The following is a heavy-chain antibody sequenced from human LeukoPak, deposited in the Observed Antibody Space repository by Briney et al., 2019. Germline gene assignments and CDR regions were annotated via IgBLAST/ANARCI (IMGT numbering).Heavy chain of an antibody. CDR2: ISGSGGST. CDR3: AKEVRGYYDSSGSTY. CDR1: RFTFSNFG. V-gene: IGHV3-23*01. D-gene: IGHD3-22*01. Sequence: GGSLRLSCAASRFTFSNFGMSWVRQAPGKGLEWVSAISGSGGSTYYADSVKGRFTISRDNSKNTLYLQMNSLRAEDTAVYYCAKEVRGYYDSSGSTYWGQGTLVAVSS. J-gene: IGHJ4*02.